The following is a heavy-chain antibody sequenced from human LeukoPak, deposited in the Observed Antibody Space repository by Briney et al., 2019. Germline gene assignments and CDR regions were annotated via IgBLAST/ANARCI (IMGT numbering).Heavy chain of an antibody. V-gene: IGHV4-34*01. CDR2: INHSGST. CDR1: GGAFSGYY. Sequence: SETLSLTCAFYGGAFSGYYWSWIRQPPGKGLEWIGEINHSGSTNYNPSLKSRVTISVDTSKNQFSLKLSSVTAADTAVYYCARGRGAYYYDSSGYYRPFDYWGQGTLVTVSS. CDR3: ARGRGAYYYDSSGYYRPFDY. D-gene: IGHD3-22*01. J-gene: IGHJ4*02.